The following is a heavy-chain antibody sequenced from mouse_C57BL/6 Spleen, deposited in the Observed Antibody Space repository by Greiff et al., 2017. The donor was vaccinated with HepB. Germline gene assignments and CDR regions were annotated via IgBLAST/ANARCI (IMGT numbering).Heavy chain of an antibody. CDR2: ISSGGDYI. J-gene: IGHJ4*01. D-gene: IGHD3-3*01. CDR1: GFTFSSYA. Sequence: EVKLVESGEGLVKPGGSLKLSCAASGFTFSSYAMSWVRQTPEKRLEWVAYISSGGDYIYYADTVKGRFTISRDNARNTLYLQMSSLKSEDTAMYYCTGEGWGQDAMDYWGQGTSVTVSS. V-gene: IGHV5-9-1*02. CDR3: TGEGWGQDAMDY.